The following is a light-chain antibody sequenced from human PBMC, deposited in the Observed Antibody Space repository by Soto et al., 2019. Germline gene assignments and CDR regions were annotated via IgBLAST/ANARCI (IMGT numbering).Light chain of an antibody. CDR2: DVT. J-gene: IGLJ2*01. CDR3: SSYTSTSARI. CDR1: SSDIGDYNY. V-gene: IGLV2-14*01. Sequence: QSALTQPASVSASPGQSITISCTGTSSDIGDYNYVSWYLQHPGKVPKLMIFDVTNRPSGVSNRFSGSKSGNTASLTISGLQAEDEAVYYCSSYTSTSARIFGGGTKVTVL.